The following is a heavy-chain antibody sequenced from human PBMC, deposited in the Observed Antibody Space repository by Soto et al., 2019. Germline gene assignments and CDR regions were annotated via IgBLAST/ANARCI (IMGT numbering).Heavy chain of an antibody. V-gene: IGHV4-34*01. J-gene: IGHJ5*02. CDR1: GGSFSGYY. CDR2: INHSGST. D-gene: IGHD3-10*01. CDR3: ARRESITMVRGVNRRWFDP. Sequence: SETLSLTCAVYGGSFSGYYWSWTRQPPGKGLEWIGEINHSGSTNYNPSLKSRVTISVDTSKNQFSLKLSSVTAADTAVYYCARRESITMVRGVNRRWFDPRGQGTLVTVSS.